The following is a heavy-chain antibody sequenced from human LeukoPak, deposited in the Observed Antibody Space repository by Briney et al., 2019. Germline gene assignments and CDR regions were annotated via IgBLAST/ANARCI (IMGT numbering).Heavy chain of an antibody. J-gene: IGHJ4*02. CDR3: AKVRSDYGGHWTFFDY. CDR2: ISYDGSKR. D-gene: IGHD4-23*01. Sequence: GGSLRLSCAASGFTFSSYGMHWVRQAPGKGLEWVAVISYDGSKRYYADSVEGRFTISRDNSKNTLFLQMNSLRPEDTAVYYCAKVRSDYGGHWTFFDYWGQGTLVTVSS. V-gene: IGHV3-30*18. CDR1: GFTFSSYG.